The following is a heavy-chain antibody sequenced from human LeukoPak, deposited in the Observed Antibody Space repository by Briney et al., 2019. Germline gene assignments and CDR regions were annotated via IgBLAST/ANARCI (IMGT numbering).Heavy chain of an antibody. V-gene: IGHV3-23*01. D-gene: IGHD5-18*01. Sequence: GGSLRLSCAASGFTFSSYAMSWVRQAPGKGLEWVSAISGSGGSTYYADSVKGRFTISRDNSKNTLYLQMSSLRAEDTAVYYCAKDAPPRGYSYGYSDYWGQGTLVTVSS. CDR3: AKDAPPRGYSYGYSDY. J-gene: IGHJ4*02. CDR2: ISGSGGST. CDR1: GFTFSSYA.